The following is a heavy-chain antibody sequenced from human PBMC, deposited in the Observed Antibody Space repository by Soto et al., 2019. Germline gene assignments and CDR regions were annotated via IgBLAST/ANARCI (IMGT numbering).Heavy chain of an antibody. V-gene: IGHV3-23*01. CDR2: ISGSDAGT. CDR1: GFTFSSHA. D-gene: IGHD2-2*01. J-gene: IGHJ4*02. Sequence: EVQLLESGGGLVQPGGSLRLSCEASGFTFSSHAMSWVRQDPGKGLEWVSAISGSDAGTFDADSVRGRFTISRDNSKNTLYLHMTSLRVEDTAIYYCTKDPCIRSSCYFGFLGQGSLVSVSS. CDR3: TKDPCIRSSCYFGF.